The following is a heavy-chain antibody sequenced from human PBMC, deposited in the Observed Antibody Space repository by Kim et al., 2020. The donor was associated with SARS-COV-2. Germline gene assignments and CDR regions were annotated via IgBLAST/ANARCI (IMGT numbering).Heavy chain of an antibody. Sequence: GSTNYNPSLKSRVTISVDTSKNQFSLKLSSVTAADTAVYYCARGRITMTHWGQGTLVTVSS. V-gene: IGHV4-34*01. CDR2: GST. CDR3: ARGRITMTH. J-gene: IGHJ1*01. D-gene: IGHD3-22*01.